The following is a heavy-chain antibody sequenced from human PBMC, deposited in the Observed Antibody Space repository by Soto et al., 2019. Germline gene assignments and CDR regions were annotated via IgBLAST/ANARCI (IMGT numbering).Heavy chain of an antibody. Sequence: QVQLVQSGAEVKKPGASVKVSCKASGYTFTSYYMHWVRQAPGQGLEWMGIINPSGGSTSYAQKSRGKDTRTRETSTSTTNMELGSRGSEDPAFINWARETSPGRGWYFGAFETGGQGQMVTVPP. V-gene: IGHV1-46*01. CDR3: ARETSPGRGWYFGAFET. CDR1: GYTFTSYY. CDR2: INPSGGST. D-gene: IGHD6-19*01. J-gene: IGHJ3*02.